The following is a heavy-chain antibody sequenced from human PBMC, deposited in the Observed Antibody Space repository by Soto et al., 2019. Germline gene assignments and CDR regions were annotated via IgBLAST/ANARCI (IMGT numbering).Heavy chain of an antibody. CDR2: ISCSGDKT. V-gene: IGHV3-23*01. J-gene: IGHJ4*02. CDR3: AKDSGGTKGY. Sequence: PGGSLRLSCAASEFTFSNYAMSWFRQAPGKGLEWVAAISCSGDKTYYTDSVKGRFTISRDNSKNTLYLQMNSLRAEDTAVYYCAKDSGGTKGYWGQGTLVTVSS. D-gene: IGHD6-13*01. CDR1: EFTFSNYA.